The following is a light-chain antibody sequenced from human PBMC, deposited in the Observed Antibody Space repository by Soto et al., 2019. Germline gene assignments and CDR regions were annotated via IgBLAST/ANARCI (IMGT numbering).Light chain of an antibody. CDR1: SSDVGGHNF. CDR3: NSYAGSNTMV. Sequence: QSALTQPPSASGSPGQSVTISCTGSSSDVGGHNFVSWYQQHTGKAPKLIIYEVSKRPAGVPDRFSGSKSGNTASLTVSGLQAEDEADYHCNSYAGSNTMVFGGGTKLTVL. CDR2: EVS. V-gene: IGLV2-8*01. J-gene: IGLJ2*01.